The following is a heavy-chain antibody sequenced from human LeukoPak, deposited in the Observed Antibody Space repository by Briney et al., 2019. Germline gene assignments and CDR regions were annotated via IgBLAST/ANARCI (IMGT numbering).Heavy chain of an antibody. CDR2: ISSSSSTI. CDR1: GFTFSSYS. Sequence: QTGGSLRLSCAASGFTFSSYSMNWVRQAPGKGLEWVSYISSSSSTIYYADSVKGRFTISRDNAKNSLYLQMNSLRAEDTAVYYCAKDWSVAGTRLWDYWGQGTLVTVSS. D-gene: IGHD6-19*01. CDR3: AKDWSVAGTRLWDY. V-gene: IGHV3-48*01. J-gene: IGHJ4*02.